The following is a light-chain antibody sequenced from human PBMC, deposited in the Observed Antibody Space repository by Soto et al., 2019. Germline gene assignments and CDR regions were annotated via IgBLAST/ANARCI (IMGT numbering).Light chain of an antibody. CDR1: QSVYRNF. CDR3: QQYGSSPST. V-gene: IGKV3-20*01. CDR2: GAS. J-gene: IGKJ3*01. Sequence: EIVLTQSPGTLSLSPGERATLSCRASQSVYRNFLAWYQQKPGQAPRLLIYGASSRATGIPDRFSGSGSGKDFSLIINRLEPEDFAGYYCQQYGSSPSTFGPGTKVHIK.